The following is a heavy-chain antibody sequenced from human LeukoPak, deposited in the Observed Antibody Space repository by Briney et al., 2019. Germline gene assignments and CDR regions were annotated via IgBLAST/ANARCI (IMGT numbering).Heavy chain of an antibody. CDR1: RGSISGAY. Sequence: SDTLSLTCTVSRGSISGAYWTWIRQSPGGGLEWIGYIHDSGRTDYNPSLGSRITISMDSSKSQFSLRLRSETAADAAVYYCARAQWLPIDCYNEWGQGTVVTVSS. D-gene: IGHD6-19*01. CDR3: ARAQWLPIDCYNE. V-gene: IGHV4-59*07. CDR2: IHDSGRT. J-gene: IGHJ3*01.